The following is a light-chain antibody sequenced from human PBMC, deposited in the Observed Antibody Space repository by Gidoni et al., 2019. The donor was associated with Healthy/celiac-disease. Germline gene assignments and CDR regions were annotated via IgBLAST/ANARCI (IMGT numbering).Light chain of an antibody. CDR1: QSISSY. CDR3: QQCYSTPLT. Sequence: DIKRTQARSSLSASVGDRATITCRASQSISSYLDWYQQKPGKAPKLLIYAASSLQSGVPSRFSGSGSGTDFTLTISSLQPEDFATYYCQQCYSTPLTFGQGTKLEIK. J-gene: IGKJ2*01. V-gene: IGKV1-39*01. CDR2: AAS.